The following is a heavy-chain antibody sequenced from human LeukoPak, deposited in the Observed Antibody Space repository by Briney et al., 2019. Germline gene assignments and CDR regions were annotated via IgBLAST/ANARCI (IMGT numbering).Heavy chain of an antibody. CDR1: GDSVSSSNYY. CDR2: IYYSGST. V-gene: IGHV4-39*01. J-gene: IGHJ4*02. D-gene: IGHD6-13*01. Sequence: SETLSLTCTVSGDSVSSSNYYWGWIRQPPGKGLEWIGSIYYSGSTYYNPSLKSRVTISVDTSKNQFSLKLSSVTAADTAVYYCARKAAAGTHDYWGQGTLVTVSS. CDR3: ARKAAAGTHDY.